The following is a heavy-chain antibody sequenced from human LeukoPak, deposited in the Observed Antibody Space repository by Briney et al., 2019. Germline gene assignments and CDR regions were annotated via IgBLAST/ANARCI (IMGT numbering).Heavy chain of an antibody. CDR1: GFTVSSNY. J-gene: IGHJ4*02. CDR2: IYSGGST. CDR3: ARVYPEPYAYFDY. D-gene: IGHD2-2*02. V-gene: IGHV3-53*01. Sequence: GSLRLSCAASGFTVSSNYMSWVRQAPGKGLEWVSVIYSGGSTYYADSVKGRFTISRDNSKNTLYLQMNSLRAEDTAVYYCARVYPEPYAYFDYWGQGTLVTVSS.